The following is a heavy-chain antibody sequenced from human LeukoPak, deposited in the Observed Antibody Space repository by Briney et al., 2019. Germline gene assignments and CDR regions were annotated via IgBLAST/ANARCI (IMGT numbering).Heavy chain of an antibody. CDR3: ARVYYSNSYDYWYFDL. Sequence: SETLSLTCTVSGGSISSYYWSWIRQPPGKGLEWIGYIFYSGGANYNPSLKSRVTISVDTSKNQFSLKLTSVTAADTAVYYCARVYYSNSYDYWYFDLWGRGTLVTVSS. CDR1: GGSISSYY. V-gene: IGHV4-59*01. D-gene: IGHD6-13*01. J-gene: IGHJ2*01. CDR2: IFYSGGA.